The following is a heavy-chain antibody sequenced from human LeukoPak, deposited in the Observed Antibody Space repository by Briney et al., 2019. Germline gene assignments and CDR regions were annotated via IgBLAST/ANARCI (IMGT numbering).Heavy chain of an antibody. CDR1: GFTFDDYA. CDR2: ISWSSGSI. J-gene: IGHJ6*03. CDR3: AKGGGGRLIYYYYMDV. D-gene: IGHD3-16*01. Sequence: GRSLRLSCAASGFTFDDYAMHWVRQAPGKGLEWVSGISWSSGSIGYADSVKGRFTISRDNAKNSLYLQMNSLRAEDMALYYCAKGGGGRLIYYYYMDVWGKGTTVTISS. V-gene: IGHV3-9*03.